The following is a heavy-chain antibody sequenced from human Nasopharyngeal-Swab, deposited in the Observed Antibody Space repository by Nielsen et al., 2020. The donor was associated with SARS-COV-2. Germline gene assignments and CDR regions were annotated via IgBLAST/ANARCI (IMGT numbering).Heavy chain of an antibody. D-gene: IGHD2-15*01. J-gene: IGHJ4*02. Sequence: GGSLRLSCAASDFTVSGNYMTWVRQAPGKGLEWVSVMYSDDRTDYSASVRGRFTVSRDSSKNTLYLQMNGLRAEDTAVYYCARGAATSFRFDYWGQGTLVTVSS. CDR3: ARGAATSFRFDY. CDR1: DFTVSGNY. V-gene: IGHV3-53*01. CDR2: MYSDDRT.